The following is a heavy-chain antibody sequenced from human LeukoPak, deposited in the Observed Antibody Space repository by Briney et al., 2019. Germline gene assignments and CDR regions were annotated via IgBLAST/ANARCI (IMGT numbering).Heavy chain of an antibody. CDR2: IKQDGSEK. D-gene: IGHD6-6*01. Sequence: SCKASGGTFSSYVISWVRQAPGKGLEWVANIKQDGSEKYYGDSVKGRFTISRDNAKKSLFLQMNSLRAEDTAVYYCARDGDLDSTTSIFDMWGQGTMVTVSS. V-gene: IGHV3-7*01. J-gene: IGHJ3*02. CDR1: GGTFSSYV. CDR3: ARDGDLDSTTSIFDM.